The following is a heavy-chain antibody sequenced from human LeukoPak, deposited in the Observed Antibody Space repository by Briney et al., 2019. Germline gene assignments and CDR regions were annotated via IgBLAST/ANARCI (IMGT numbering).Heavy chain of an antibody. J-gene: IGHJ4*02. Sequence: GGSLRLSCAASGFTFSDYEMNWVRQSPGKGLEWVSYISSSGSPIYYADSVKGRFTISRDNAKNSLYLQMNSLRAEDTAVYYCARLPVNDKVDYLGQGTLVTVSS. CDR1: GFTFSDYE. D-gene: IGHD1-1*01. V-gene: IGHV3-48*03. CDR3: ARLPVNDKVDY. CDR2: ISSSGSPI.